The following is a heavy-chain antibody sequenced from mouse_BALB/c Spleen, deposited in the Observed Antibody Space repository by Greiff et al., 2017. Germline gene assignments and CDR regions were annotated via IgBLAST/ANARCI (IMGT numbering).Heavy chain of an antibody. V-gene: IGHV1-9*01. D-gene: IGHD1-1*01. CDR3: ARGITTVVAPSYWYFDV. CDR2: ILPGSGST. CDR1: GYTFSSYW. Sequence: QVQLQQSGAELMKPGASVKISCTATGYTFSSYWIEWVKQRPGHGLEWIGEILPGSGSTNYNEKFKGKATFTADTSSNTAYMQLSSLTSEDSAVYYCARGITTVVAPSYWYFDVWGAGTTVTVSS. J-gene: IGHJ1*01.